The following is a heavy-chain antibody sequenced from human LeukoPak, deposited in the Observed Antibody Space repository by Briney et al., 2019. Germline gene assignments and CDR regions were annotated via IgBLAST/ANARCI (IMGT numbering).Heavy chain of an antibody. Sequence: GGSLRLSCAASGFTLSSYAMSWVRQAPGKGLEWVSGIGASGGSTYNADSVKGRFTISRDNSKNTLYLQMNSPRVEDTALYYCAKRGGTYRGFDYWGQGTLVTVSS. CDR3: AKRGGTYRGFDY. CDR1: GFTLSSYA. D-gene: IGHD1-26*01. V-gene: IGHV3-23*01. J-gene: IGHJ4*02. CDR2: IGASGGST.